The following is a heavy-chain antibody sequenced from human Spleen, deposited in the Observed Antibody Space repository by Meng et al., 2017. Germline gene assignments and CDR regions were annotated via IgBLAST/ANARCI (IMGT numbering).Heavy chain of an antibody. D-gene: IGHD2-2*01. CDR2: INAVFGTT. Sequence: SVKVSCKASGYTFTSYAMTWVRQAPGQGLEWMGGINAVFGTTNYAQKFQDRVTITSDESTSTVYMELTRLTSEDTAVYFCARKAGNCISTTCYSLDYWGQGTLVTVSS. V-gene: IGHV1-69*13. CDR1: GYTFTSYA. CDR3: ARKAGNCISTTCYSLDY. J-gene: IGHJ4*02.